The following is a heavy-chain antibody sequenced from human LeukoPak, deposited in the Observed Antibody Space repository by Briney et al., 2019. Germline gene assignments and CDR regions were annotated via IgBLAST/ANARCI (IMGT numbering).Heavy chain of an antibody. D-gene: IGHD3-3*01. Sequence: GASVKVSCKASGYTFTSYYMHWVRQAPGQGLEWMGWISAYNGYTNYAPKLQGRVTMTTDTSTNTAYMELSRLRSDDTAVYYCARLTYYDFWSGYNYAFDIWGQGTMVTVSS. CDR3: ARLTYYDFWSGYNYAFDI. V-gene: IGHV1-18*04. CDR1: GYTFTSYY. CDR2: ISAYNGYT. J-gene: IGHJ3*02.